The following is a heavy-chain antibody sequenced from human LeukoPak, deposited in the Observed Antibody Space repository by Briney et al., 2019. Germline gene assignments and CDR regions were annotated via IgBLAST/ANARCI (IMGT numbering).Heavy chain of an antibody. CDR3: ARGKYSSGWYIDY. Sequence: SETLSLTCAVYGGSFSGYYWSWIRQPPGKGLEWIGEINHSGSTNYNPSLKSRVTISVDTSKNQFSLNLSSVTAADTAVYYCARGKYSSGWYIDYWGQGTLVTVSS. V-gene: IGHV4-34*01. D-gene: IGHD6-19*01. CDR1: GGSFSGYY. J-gene: IGHJ4*02. CDR2: INHSGST.